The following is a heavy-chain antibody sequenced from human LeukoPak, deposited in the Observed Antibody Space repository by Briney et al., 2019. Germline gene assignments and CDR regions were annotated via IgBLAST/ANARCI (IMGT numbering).Heavy chain of an antibody. Sequence: PGGSLRLSCAASGFTFSNNSMNWVRQAPGKGLEWVSSISSSSSVIFYADSVKGRFTISRDNDQNSLYLQMNSLRTEDTAVYYCARGDAGRTEDDVFDIWGQGTMVTVSS. CDR2: ISSSSSVI. CDR1: GFTFSNNS. J-gene: IGHJ3*02. V-gene: IGHV3-21*01. CDR3: ARGDAGRTEDDVFDI.